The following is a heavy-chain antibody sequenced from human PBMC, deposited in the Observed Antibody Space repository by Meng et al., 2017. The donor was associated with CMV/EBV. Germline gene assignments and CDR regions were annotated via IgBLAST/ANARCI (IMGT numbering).Heavy chain of an antibody. J-gene: IGHJ4*02. Sequence: GESLKISCAASGFTFSSYEMNWVRQAPGKGLEWVSYISSSGSTIYYADSVKCRFTISRDNAKNSLYLKMNRLRAEDTAVYYCARGPLGPYSSSSGSGYFDYWGQGTLVTVSS. V-gene: IGHV3-48*03. CDR1: GFTFSSYE. CDR3: ARGPLGPYSSSSGSGYFDY. D-gene: IGHD6-6*01. CDR2: ISSSGSTI.